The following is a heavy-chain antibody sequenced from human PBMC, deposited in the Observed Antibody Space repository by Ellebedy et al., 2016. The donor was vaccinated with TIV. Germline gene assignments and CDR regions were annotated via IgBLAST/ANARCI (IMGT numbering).Heavy chain of an antibody. Sequence: ASVKVSXXASGYTFTNYDINWVRQAPGQGLECMGWMNPDSANTGYAQKFQGRVTMTRDSSIGTAYMELSSLRAEDTAVYYCARILAAAGGENYYYYHGMDVWGQGTTVTVSS. J-gene: IGHJ6*02. CDR3: ARILAAAGGENYYYYHGMDV. CDR1: GYTFTNYD. D-gene: IGHD6-13*01. CDR2: MNPDSANT. V-gene: IGHV1-8*01.